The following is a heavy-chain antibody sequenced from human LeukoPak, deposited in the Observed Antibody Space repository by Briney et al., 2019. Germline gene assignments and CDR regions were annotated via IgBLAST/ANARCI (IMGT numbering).Heavy chain of an antibody. Sequence: GGSLRLSCAASGFTFSDYYMSWIRQAPGKGLEWVSDISSSGDIKSYADSVKGRFTISRDNAKTSLHLQMNSLRAEDTAVYYCAKGVWDSVRLAFDIWGQGTMVTVSS. CDR1: GFTFSDYY. J-gene: IGHJ3*02. CDR3: AKGVWDSVRLAFDI. CDR2: ISSSGDIK. V-gene: IGHV3-11*01. D-gene: IGHD3-10*02.